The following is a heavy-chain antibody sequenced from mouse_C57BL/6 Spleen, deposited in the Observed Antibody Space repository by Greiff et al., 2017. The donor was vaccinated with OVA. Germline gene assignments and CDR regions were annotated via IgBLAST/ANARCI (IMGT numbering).Heavy chain of an antibody. Sequence: QVQLQQPGTELVKPGASVKLSCKASGYTFPSYWMHWVKQRPGQGLEWIGNINPSNGGTNYNEKLKSTATLTVDKSSSTAYMQLSSLTSEDSAVYYCARWEVTTPHWYFDGWGTGTTVTVSS. CDR3: ARWEVTTPHWYFDG. V-gene: IGHV1-53*01. CDR2: INPSNGGT. CDR1: GYTFPSYW. D-gene: IGHD2-1*01. J-gene: IGHJ1*03.